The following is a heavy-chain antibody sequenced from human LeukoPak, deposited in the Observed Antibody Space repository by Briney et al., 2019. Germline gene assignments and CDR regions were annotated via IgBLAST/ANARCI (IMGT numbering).Heavy chain of an antibody. CDR3: ATPSVSNYGVWWFDP. CDR1: GGTFSSYA. Sequence: SVKVSCKTSGGTFSSYAISWVRQAPGQGLEWMGGIIPIFGTANYAQKFQGRVTITADESTSTAYMELSSLRSEDTAVYYCATPSVSNYGVWWFDPWGQGTLVTVSS. D-gene: IGHD4-11*01. V-gene: IGHV1-69*13. J-gene: IGHJ5*02. CDR2: IIPIFGTA.